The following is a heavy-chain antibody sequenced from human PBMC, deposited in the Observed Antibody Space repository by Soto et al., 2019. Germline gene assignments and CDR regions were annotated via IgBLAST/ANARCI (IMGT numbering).Heavy chain of an antibody. D-gene: IGHD3-22*01. CDR2: ISCSTSYI. CDR1: GFTFSSYS. J-gene: IGHJ6*02. Sequence: GGSLRLSCAASGFTFSSYSMNWVRQAPGKGLEWVSSISCSTSYIYYADPVKGRFTISRDNAKNSLYLQMNSLRAEDTAVYYCARVVDYCDPYYYYGMDVWGQGTTVTVSS. CDR3: ARVVDYCDPYYYYGMDV. V-gene: IGHV3-21*01.